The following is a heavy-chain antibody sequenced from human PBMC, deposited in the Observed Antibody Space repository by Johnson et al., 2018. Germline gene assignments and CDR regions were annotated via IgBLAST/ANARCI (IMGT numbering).Heavy chain of an antibody. Sequence: VQLVESGGGLVQPGGSLRLSCAASGFTFSSYAMSWVRQAPGKGLEWVSAVSDGGAGTYYADSVKGRFTISRENSKNTLYLQMNSLRAEDTAVYYCAKRGMTTSGYYGMDVWGKGTTVTVSS. V-gene: IGHV3-23*04. CDR1: GFTFSSYA. J-gene: IGHJ6*04. CDR2: VSDGGAGT. CDR3: AKRGMTTSGYYGMDV. D-gene: IGHD4-17*01.